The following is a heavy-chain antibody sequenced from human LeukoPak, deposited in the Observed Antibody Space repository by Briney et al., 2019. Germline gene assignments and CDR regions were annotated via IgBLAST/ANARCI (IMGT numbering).Heavy chain of an antibody. Sequence: GGSLRLSCAASGFTFSSYSMNWVRQAPGKGLEWVSSISTASDYIYYADSLKGRLTISRDNAKNSLYLQMNSLRAEDTAVYYCARGGIYSQGFDYWGQGTLVTVSS. D-gene: IGHD6-13*01. V-gene: IGHV3-21*01. CDR3: ARGGIYSQGFDY. J-gene: IGHJ4*02. CDR1: GFTFSSYS. CDR2: ISTASDYI.